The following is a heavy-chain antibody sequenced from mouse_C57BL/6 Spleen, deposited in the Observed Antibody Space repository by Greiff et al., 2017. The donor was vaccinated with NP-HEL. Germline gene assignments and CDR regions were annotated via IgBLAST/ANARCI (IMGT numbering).Heavy chain of an antibody. CDR2: IYPSDSET. Sequence: QVQLQQPGAELVRPGSSVKLSCKASGYTFTSYWMEWVKQRPGQGLEWIGNIYPSDSETHYNQKFKDKATLTVDKSSSTAYMQLSSLTSEDSAVYYCARDYGSSYRFAYWGQGTLVTVSA. V-gene: IGHV1-61*01. CDR1: GYTFTSYW. D-gene: IGHD1-1*01. J-gene: IGHJ3*01. CDR3: ARDYGSSYRFAY.